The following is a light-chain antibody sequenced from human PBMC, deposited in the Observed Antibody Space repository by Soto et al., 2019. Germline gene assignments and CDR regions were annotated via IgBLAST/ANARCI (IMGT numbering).Light chain of an antibody. CDR3: QQYGSSPPT. J-gene: IGKJ5*01. CDR1: QSVSSSY. V-gene: IGKV3-20*01. Sequence: IVLTQSPGTLSLSPGERAPLSCSASQSVSSSYLAWYQQKPGQAPRLLIYGASSRATGIPDRFSGSGSGTDFTLTISRLEPEDFAVYYCQQYGSSPPTFGQGTRLEIK. CDR2: GAS.